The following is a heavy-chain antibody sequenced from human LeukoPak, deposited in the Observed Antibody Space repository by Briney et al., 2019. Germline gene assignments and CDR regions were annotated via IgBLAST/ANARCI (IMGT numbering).Heavy chain of an antibody. J-gene: IGHJ4*02. CDR1: GYTFTGYY. Sequence: ASVKVSCKASGYTFTGYYMRWVRQAPGQGLEWMGWINPDSGGTNYAQKFQGRVTMTRDKSISTAYMELSRLRSDDTAGYYCAIHYSYGTWPFDYWGQGTLVTVSS. CDR2: INPDSGGT. CDR3: AIHYSYGTWPFDY. D-gene: IGHD5-18*01. V-gene: IGHV1-2*02.